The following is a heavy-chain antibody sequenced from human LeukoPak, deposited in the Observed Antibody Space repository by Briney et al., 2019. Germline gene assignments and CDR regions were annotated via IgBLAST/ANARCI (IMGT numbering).Heavy chain of an antibody. V-gene: IGHV4-38-2*02. CDR1: GYSISSGYY. Sequence: SETLSLTCTVSGYSISSGYYWGWIRQPPGKGLEWIGSIYHSGSTYYNPSLKSRVTISVDTSKNQFSLKLSSVTAADTAVYYCARGLNPGPYWGQGTLVTVSS. J-gene: IGHJ4*02. CDR2: IYHSGST. CDR3: ARGLNPGPY. D-gene: IGHD1-14*01.